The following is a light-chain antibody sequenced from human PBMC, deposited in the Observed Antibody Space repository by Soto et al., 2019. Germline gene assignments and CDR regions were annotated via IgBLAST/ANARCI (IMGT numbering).Light chain of an antibody. CDR1: QSISSW. CDR3: QKYNSAPLT. J-gene: IGKJ4*01. Sequence: DIQMTPSPSTLSASVVDRVTITCRASQSISSWLAWYQQKPGKAPKLLIYDASSLESGVPSRFSGSGSGTEFTLTISSLQPDDFATYYCQKYNSAPLTFGGGTKVDIK. V-gene: IGKV1-5*01. CDR2: DAS.